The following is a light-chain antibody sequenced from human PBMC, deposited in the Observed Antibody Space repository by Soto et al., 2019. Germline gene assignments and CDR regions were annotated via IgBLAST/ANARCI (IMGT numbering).Light chain of an antibody. J-gene: IGLJ1*01. Sequence: QSVLTQPPSASGTPGQRVTISCSPSSSNLGDNTVNWYQQVPGTAPKLLIYDYDQRPPGVPDRFSGSKSGTSASLAISLLQSEDEADYYCAVWDASLDGYVFGTGTKVTVL. CDR2: DYD. V-gene: IGLV1-44*01. CDR1: SSNLGDNT. CDR3: AVWDASLDGYV.